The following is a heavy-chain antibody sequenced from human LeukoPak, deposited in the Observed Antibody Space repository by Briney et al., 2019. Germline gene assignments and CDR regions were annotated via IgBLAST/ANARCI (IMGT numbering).Heavy chain of an antibody. J-gene: IGHJ6*02. CDR3: ARGESSSYYYYYGMDV. V-gene: IGHV4-59*01. CDR1: GGSISSYY. CDR2: IYYSGST. Sequence: SETLSLTCTVSGGSISSYYWSWIRQPPGKGLEWIGYIYYSGSTNYNPSLKSRVTISVDTSKNQFSLKLSSVTAADTAVHYCARGESSSYYYYYGMDVWGQGTTVTVSS. D-gene: IGHD6-13*01.